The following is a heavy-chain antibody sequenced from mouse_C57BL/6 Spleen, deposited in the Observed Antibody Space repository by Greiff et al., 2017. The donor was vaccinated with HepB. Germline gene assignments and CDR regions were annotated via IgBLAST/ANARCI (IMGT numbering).Heavy chain of an antibody. Sequence: VQGVESGPELVKPGASVKISCKASGYAFSSSWMNWVKQRPGKGLEWIGRIYPGDGDTNYNGKFKGKATLTADKSSSTAYMQLSSLTSEDSAVYFCARSYSNYFDYWGQGTTLTVSS. D-gene: IGHD2-5*01. CDR3: ARSYSNYFDY. CDR2: IYPGDGDT. CDR1: GYAFSSSW. J-gene: IGHJ2*01. V-gene: IGHV1-82*01.